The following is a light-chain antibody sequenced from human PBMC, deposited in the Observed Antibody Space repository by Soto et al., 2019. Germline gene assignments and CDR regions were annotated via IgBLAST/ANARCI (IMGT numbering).Light chain of an antibody. V-gene: IGKV3-20*01. CDR2: GAS. CDR1: ETVNSNY. CDR3: KQYGSSRWT. J-gene: IGKJ1*01. Sequence: DIVLPQSPGTLSFSPGERATLSCRASETVNSNYLAWYQQKRGQAPRLLIYGASSRATGIPDRFSGSGSGTDFTLTISRLEPEDFAVYYCKQYGSSRWTFGQGTKVDIK.